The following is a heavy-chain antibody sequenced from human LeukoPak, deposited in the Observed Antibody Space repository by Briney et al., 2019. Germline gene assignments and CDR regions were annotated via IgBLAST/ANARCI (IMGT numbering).Heavy chain of an antibody. CDR1: GGSISSSSYY. V-gene: IGHV4-39*01. D-gene: IGHD4-11*01. CDR3: ARHLADYRNYFYWFDP. CDR2: IYYSGST. J-gene: IGHJ5*02. Sequence: SETLSLTCTVSGGSISSSSYYWGWIRQPPGKGREWIGSIYYSGSTYYNPSLKSRVTISVDTSKNQFSLKLSSVTAADTAVYYCARHLADYRNYFYWFDPGGQEPRVTVPS.